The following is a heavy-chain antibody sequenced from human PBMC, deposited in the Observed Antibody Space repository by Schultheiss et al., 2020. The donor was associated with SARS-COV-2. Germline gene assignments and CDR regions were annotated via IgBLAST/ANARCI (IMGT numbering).Heavy chain of an antibody. D-gene: IGHD6-13*01. CDR3: ARGRNLEQSSWYVGGVDY. J-gene: IGHJ4*02. CDR1: GGSISSSNW. CDR2: IYHSGST. V-gene: IGHV4-4*02. Sequence: SETLSLTCAVSGGSISSSNWWSWVRQPPGKGLEWIGEIYHSGSTNYNPSLKSRVTISVDTSKNQFSLKLSSVTAADTAVYYCARGRNLEQSSWYVGGVDYWGQGTLVTVSS.